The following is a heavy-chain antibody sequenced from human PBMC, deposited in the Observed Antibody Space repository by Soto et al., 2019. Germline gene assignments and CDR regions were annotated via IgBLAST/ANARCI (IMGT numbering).Heavy chain of an antibody. Sequence: GGSLRLSCAASGFIFRNYAMNWVRQAPGQGLEWFSTTSASGGSTYSAESEKGRITISRDQSKNTLDLKMNGLRAEDTAVYYCARMFLDRVAVAAEYYCDYWGQGTPVTVAS. CDR3: ARMFLDRVAVAAEYYCDY. D-gene: IGHD6-19*01. V-gene: IGHV3-23*01. CDR1: GFIFRNYA. J-gene: IGHJ4*02. CDR2: TSASGGST.